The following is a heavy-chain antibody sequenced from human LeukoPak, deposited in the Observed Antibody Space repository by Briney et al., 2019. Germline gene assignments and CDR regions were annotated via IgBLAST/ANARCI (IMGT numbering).Heavy chain of an antibody. D-gene: IGHD1-26*01. V-gene: IGHV3-9*01. CDR3: AKVSGSSPALYYGMDV. CDR1: GFTFDDYA. J-gene: IGHJ6*02. Sequence: PGRSLRLSCAASGFTFDDYAMHWVRQAPGKGLEWVSGISWNSGSIGYADSVKGRFTISRDNAKNSLYLQMNGLRAEDTALYYCAKVSGSSPALYYGMDVWGQGTTVTVSS. CDR2: ISWNSGSI.